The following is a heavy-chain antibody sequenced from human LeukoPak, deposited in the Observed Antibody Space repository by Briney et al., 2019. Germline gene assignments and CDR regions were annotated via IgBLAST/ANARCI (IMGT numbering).Heavy chain of an antibody. J-gene: IGHJ4*02. CDR2: KYYSGST. CDR1: GVSINTCCYY. Sequence: SETLFLTCDVSGVSINTCCYYWTWIRQPPGKGLEWIGYKYYSGSTRYNSSLRSRLTISLDSSKNQFSLRLTSVTAADTAVYYCARGRSYGFDFDSWGPGTLVIVSS. D-gene: IGHD5-18*01. CDR3: ARGRSYGFDFDS. V-gene: IGHV4-61*01.